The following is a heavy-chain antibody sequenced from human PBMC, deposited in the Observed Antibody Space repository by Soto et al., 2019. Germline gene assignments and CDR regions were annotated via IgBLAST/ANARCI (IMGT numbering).Heavy chain of an antibody. Sequence: SETLSLTCAVSGGSISSSNWWSWVRQPPGKGLEWIWEIYHSGSTNYNPSLKSRVTISVDKSKNQFSLKLSSVTAADTAVYYCARVDSRGRNDAFDIWGQGTMVTVSS. CDR2: IYHSGST. D-gene: IGHD6-19*01. J-gene: IGHJ3*02. CDR1: GGSISSSNW. V-gene: IGHV4-4*02. CDR3: ARVDSRGRNDAFDI.